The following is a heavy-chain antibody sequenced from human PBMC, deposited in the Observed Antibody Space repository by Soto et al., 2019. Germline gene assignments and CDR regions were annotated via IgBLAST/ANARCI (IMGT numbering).Heavy chain of an antibody. CDR3: ARGWLPRNDFDY. CDR1: GYTFTNYA. Sequence: GASVKVSCKASGYTFTNYAIHWVRQAPGQRLEWMGWINAGNGNTKYSQKFQGRVTITRDTSASTVYMELSSLRSEDTAVYYCARGWLPRNDFDYWGQGTLVTVSS. D-gene: IGHD5-12*01. V-gene: IGHV1-3*01. CDR2: INAGNGNT. J-gene: IGHJ4*02.